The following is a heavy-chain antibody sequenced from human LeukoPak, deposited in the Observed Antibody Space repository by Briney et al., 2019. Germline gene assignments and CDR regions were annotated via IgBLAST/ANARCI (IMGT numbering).Heavy chain of an antibody. CDR2: ISGGGGST. CDR3: TRVQAGRSGLMDV. D-gene: IGHD2-8*02. V-gene: IGHV3-23*01. J-gene: IGHJ6*02. Sequence: GGSLRLSCAASGFTFSSYAMSWVRQAPGKGLEWVSGISGGGGSTYYADSVKGRFTISRDNSKNTLYLQMNSLRDEDAAVYHCTRVQAGRSGLMDVWGRGTTVTVSS. CDR1: GFTFSSYA.